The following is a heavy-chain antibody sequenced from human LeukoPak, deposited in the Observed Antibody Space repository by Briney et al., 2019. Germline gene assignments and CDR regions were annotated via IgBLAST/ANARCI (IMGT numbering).Heavy chain of an antibody. CDR1: GFTFSSYA. Sequence: GGALRLSCAASGFTFSSYAMHWVRQAPGKGLEWVAVISEDGSNKYYADSVKGRVTISRDNFKNTLYLQMNRLRAEDTAVYYCERDQQSGSYYTYYYYYMDVWGKGTTVTVSS. J-gene: IGHJ6*03. V-gene: IGHV3-30*04. D-gene: IGHD1-26*01. CDR3: ERDQQSGSYYTYYYYYMDV. CDR2: ISEDGSNK.